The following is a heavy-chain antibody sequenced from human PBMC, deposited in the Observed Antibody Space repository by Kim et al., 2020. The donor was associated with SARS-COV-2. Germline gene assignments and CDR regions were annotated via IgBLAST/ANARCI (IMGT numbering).Heavy chain of an antibody. CDR1: GFTFTNYA. J-gene: IGHJ4*01. D-gene: IGHD6-19*01. CDR3: ARDQVAGTDSYFDY. V-gene: IGHV3-30*03. CDR2: LSYGGTTK. Sequence: GGSLRLSCAVSGFTFTNYAMHWVRPAPGKGLEWVAILSYGGTTKNYADSVKGRFTISRDNSKNTLYLQMDSLTPADTAVYYCARDQVAGTDSYFDYWGQEPWSPSPQ.